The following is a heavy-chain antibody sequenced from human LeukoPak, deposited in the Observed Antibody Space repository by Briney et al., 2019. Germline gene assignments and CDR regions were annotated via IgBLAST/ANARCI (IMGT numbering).Heavy chain of an antibody. D-gene: IGHD2-21*02. J-gene: IGHJ4*02. CDR1: GGSINNYY. Sequence: PSETLSLTCTVSGGSINNYYWNWIRQPAGKGLEWIGRIYSSGTTYYNPSLKSRVTISVDTSKNQFSLKLSSVTAADTAVYYCACTYCGADCSEVERFFDYWGQGTLVTVSS. CDR2: IYSSGTT. V-gene: IGHV4-4*07. CDR3: ACTYCGADCSEVERFFDY.